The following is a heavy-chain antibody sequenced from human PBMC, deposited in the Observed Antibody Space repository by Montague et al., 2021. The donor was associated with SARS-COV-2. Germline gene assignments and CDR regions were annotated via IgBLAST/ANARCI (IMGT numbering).Heavy chain of an antibody. V-gene: IGHV4-59*08. J-gene: IGHJ3*01. D-gene: IGHD5-18*01. CDR2: IYYTGIT. CDR3: ARPGRGYSYGLDAFEV. CDR1: GGSIGSHY. Sequence: SETLSLTCTVSGGSIGSHYWSWIRLPPGKGLEWVGHIYYTGITKYKSSLKSRVTISVDTSKNQFFLKLTSVTAADTAVYYCARPGRGYSYGLDAFEVWGQGTMVTVSS.